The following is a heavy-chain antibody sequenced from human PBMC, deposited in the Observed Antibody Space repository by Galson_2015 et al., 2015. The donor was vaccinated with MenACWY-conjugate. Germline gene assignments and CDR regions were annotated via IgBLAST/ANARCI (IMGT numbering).Heavy chain of an antibody. J-gene: IGHJ4*02. Sequence: CAVSGGSISTNYWWTWVRQPPGKGLEWIGEIYHSGSTNYNPSLKSRLTVSVDKSKNQFSLKLSSVTAADTAVYYCARGNYYVSGTYYKSANFDYWGQGSLVTVSS. CDR3: ARGNYYVSGTYYKSANFDY. D-gene: IGHD3-10*01. CDR1: GGSISTNYW. V-gene: IGHV4-4*02. CDR2: IYHSGST.